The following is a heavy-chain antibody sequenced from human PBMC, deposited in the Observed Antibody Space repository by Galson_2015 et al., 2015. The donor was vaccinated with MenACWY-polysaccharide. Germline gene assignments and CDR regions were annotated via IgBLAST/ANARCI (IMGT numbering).Heavy chain of an antibody. Sequence: SVKVSCKASGYTLSRYPMHRARQAPGQWVEWTGWITGGNGDTKYSEKFQGRVTITKDTSANTVYMELSSLRYEDTSVYYCARHVIGGGYFDDWGQGTLVTVSS. CDR3: ARHVIGGGYFDD. V-gene: IGHV1-3*01. CDR2: ITGGNGDT. D-gene: IGHD2/OR15-2a*01. J-gene: IGHJ4*02. CDR1: GYTLSRYP.